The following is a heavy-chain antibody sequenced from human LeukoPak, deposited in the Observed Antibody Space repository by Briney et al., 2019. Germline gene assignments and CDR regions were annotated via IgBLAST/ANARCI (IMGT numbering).Heavy chain of an antibody. CDR1: GFTFSSYA. J-gene: IGHJ4*02. CDR2: MSHDGSDE. D-gene: IGHD6-6*01. Sequence: GGSLRLSCAASGFTFSSYAIHWVRQAPGKGLEWVAVMSHDGSDEYYADPVKGRFSISRDNSKSTLSLQLNSLRPEDTAVYYCARDRGSSSMSMSLIDYWGQGTLVTVSS. CDR3: ARDRGSSSMSMSLIDY. V-gene: IGHV3-30*04.